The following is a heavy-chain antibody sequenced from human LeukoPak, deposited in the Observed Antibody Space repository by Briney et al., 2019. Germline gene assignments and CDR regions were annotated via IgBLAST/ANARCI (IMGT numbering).Heavy chain of an antibody. Sequence: GGSLRLSCAASGFTFSSYGMHWVRQAPGKGLEWVAFIRYDGSNKYYADSVKGRFTISRDNSKNTLYLQMNSLRAEDTAVYYCAKDSYDFWSGYLFDYWGQGTLVTVSS. J-gene: IGHJ4*02. D-gene: IGHD3-3*01. CDR3: AKDSYDFWSGYLFDY. CDR2: IRYDGSNK. V-gene: IGHV3-30*02. CDR1: GFTFSSYG.